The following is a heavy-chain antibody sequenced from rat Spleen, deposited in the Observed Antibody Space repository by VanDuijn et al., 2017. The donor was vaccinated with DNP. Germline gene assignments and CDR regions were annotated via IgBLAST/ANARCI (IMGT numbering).Heavy chain of an antibody. CDR1: GFIFSNYW. V-gene: IGHV5-46*01. Sequence: EVQVIESGGGFVQPGGSMKLSCEASGFIFSNYWMTWVRQAPAKGLEWVATISYNGGTPYYRDSVKGRFTISRDNAKSTLYLQVNSLRSEDTATYYCTSNPHIRTAAPFDYWGQGVMVTVSS. CDR3: TSNPHIRTAAPFDY. J-gene: IGHJ2*01. CDR2: ISYNGGTP. D-gene: IGHD3-8*01.